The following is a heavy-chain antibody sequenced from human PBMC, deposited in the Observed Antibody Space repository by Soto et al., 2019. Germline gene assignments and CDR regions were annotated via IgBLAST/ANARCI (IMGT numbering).Heavy chain of an antibody. Sequence: EVQLVESGGGLVQPGGSLRLSCAASGFTFSSYSMNWVRQAPGKGLEWVSYISSSSSTIYYADSVRGRSTSSRDKAKNSLYLQMNRLRAEATAVYYCARHPERIAEIGWFDPWGQGTLVTVSS. CDR1: GFTFSSYS. J-gene: IGHJ5*02. V-gene: IGHV3-48*01. CDR2: ISSSSSTI. CDR3: ARHPERIAEIGWFDP. D-gene: IGHD6-13*01.